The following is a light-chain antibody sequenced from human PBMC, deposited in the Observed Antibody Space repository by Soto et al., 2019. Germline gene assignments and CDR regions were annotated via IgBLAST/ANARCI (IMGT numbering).Light chain of an antibody. V-gene: IGKV3-15*01. J-gene: IGKJ1*01. Sequence: EIVMTQSPATLSVSPGERATLSCRASQSVSSNLAWYQQKPGQAPRLLIYGASTRATGIPARFSGSGSGTEFTLTISSQQSEDFAVYYCQQYNNWPPVTFGQGTKVEIK. CDR1: QSVSSN. CDR3: QQYNNWPPVT. CDR2: GAS.